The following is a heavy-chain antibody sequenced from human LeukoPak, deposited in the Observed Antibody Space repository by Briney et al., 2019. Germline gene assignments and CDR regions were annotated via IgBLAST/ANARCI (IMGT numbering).Heavy chain of an antibody. Sequence: ASVKVSCKASGYTFTGYYMHWVRQAPGQGLEWMGWINPNSGGTNYAQKFQGRVTMTRDTSISTAYMELSRLRSDDTAVYYCARDLRRWSSGWYDGFDYFDYWGQGTLVTVSS. CDR1: GYTFTGYY. D-gene: IGHD6-19*01. J-gene: IGHJ4*02. CDR3: ARDLRRWSSGWYDGFDYFDY. CDR2: INPNSGGT. V-gene: IGHV1-2*02.